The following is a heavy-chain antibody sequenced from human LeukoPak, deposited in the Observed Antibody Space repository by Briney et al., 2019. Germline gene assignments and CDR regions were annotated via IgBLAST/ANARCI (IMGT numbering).Heavy chain of an antibody. CDR3: ARVLYSYCSGGSCYSGRLDP. Sequence: ASVKVSCKASGYTFIGYYMHWVRQAPGQRVEWMGWINPNSGGTNYAQKFQGRVTKTRDTSISTAYMELSRLRSDDAAVYYCARVLYSYCSGGSCYSGRLDPWGQGTLVTVSS. V-gene: IGHV1-2*02. J-gene: IGHJ5*02. D-gene: IGHD2-15*01. CDR2: INPNSGGT. CDR1: GYTFIGYY.